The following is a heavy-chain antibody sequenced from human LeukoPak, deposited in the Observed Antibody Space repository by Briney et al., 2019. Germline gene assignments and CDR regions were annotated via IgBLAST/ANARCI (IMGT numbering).Heavy chain of an antibody. Sequence: GSLRLSCAASGFTFSDYYMNWVRQAPGRGLEWVSVIYSGGNTYYADSVKGRFTISRDNSKNTLYLQMNSLRAEDTAVYYCAGGRWFDPWGQGTLVTVSS. CDR1: GFTFSDYY. CDR2: IYSGGNT. V-gene: IGHV3-53*01. J-gene: IGHJ5*02. CDR3: AGGRWFDP.